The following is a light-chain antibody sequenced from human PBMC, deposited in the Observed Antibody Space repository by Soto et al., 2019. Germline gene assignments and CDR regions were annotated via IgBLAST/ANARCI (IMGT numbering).Light chain of an antibody. CDR3: QSYDSSLSAVV. Sequence: QSALTQPPSVSGAPGQRVTISCTGSSSNIGAGYDVHWYQQLPGTAPKLLIYTNSNRPSGVPDRFSGSKSGTSASLAITGLQAEDEADYYCQSYDSSLSAVVFGGGTKLTVL. V-gene: IGLV1-40*01. CDR1: SSNIGAGYD. CDR2: TNS. J-gene: IGLJ2*01.